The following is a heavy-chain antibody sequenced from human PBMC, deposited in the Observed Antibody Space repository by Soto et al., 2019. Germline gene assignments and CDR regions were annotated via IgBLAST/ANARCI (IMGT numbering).Heavy chain of an antibody. CDR1: GFTFSSYG. CDR3: ARDPVVITTNYGMDV. V-gene: IGHV3-33*01. CDR2: IWYDGSNK. J-gene: IGHJ6*02. Sequence: QVQLVESGGGVVQPGRSLRLSCAASGFTFSSYGMHWVRQAPGKGLEWVAVIWYDGSNKYYADSVKGRFTISRDNSKNTLYLKMNSLRAEDTAVYYCARDPVVITTNYGMDVWGQGTTVTVSS. D-gene: IGHD3-22*01.